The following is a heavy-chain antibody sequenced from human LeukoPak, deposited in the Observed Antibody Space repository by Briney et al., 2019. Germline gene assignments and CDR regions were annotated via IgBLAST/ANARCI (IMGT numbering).Heavy chain of an antibody. V-gene: IGHV4-34*01. J-gene: IGHJ6*02. CDR3: ARVPSRRFGITMVRGVKYYGMDV. Sequence: PSETLSLTCAVYGGSFSGYYWSWIRQPPGKGLEWIGEINHSGSTNYNPSLKSRVTISVDTSKNQFSLKPSSVTAADTAVYYCARVPSRRFGITMVRGVKYYGMDVWGQGTTVTVSS. CDR1: GGSFSGYY. CDR2: INHSGST. D-gene: IGHD3-10*01.